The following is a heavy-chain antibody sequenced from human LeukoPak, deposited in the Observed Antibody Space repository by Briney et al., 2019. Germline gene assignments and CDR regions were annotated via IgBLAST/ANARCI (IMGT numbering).Heavy chain of an antibody. D-gene: IGHD3-16*01. J-gene: IGHJ4*02. CDR1: GFTLTNHG. CDR2: ISGSGGST. CDR3: AKWPEGAMDYFDY. V-gene: IGHV3-23*01. Sequence: GGSLRLSCAVSGFTLTNHGVSWVRQAPGKGLEWVSAISGSGGSTYYADSVKGRFTISRDNSKNTLYLEMSSLRVEDTAIYYCAKWPEGAMDYFDYWGQGTLVTVSS.